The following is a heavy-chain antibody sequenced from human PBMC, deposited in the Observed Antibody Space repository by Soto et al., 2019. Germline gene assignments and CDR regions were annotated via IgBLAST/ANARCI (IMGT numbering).Heavy chain of an antibody. V-gene: IGHV3-30-3*01. Sequence: QVQLVESGGGVVQPGRSLRLSCAASGFTFSSYAMHWVRQAPGKGLEWVAVISYDGSNKYYADSVKGRFTISRDNSKNTLYLQINSLKAEDTAVYYCASDVVAPTGSVRGAKYFDYWAQGTLVTVSS. D-gene: IGHD3-10*01. CDR2: ISYDGSNK. CDR3: ASDVVAPTGSVRGAKYFDY. CDR1: GFTFSSYA. J-gene: IGHJ4*02.